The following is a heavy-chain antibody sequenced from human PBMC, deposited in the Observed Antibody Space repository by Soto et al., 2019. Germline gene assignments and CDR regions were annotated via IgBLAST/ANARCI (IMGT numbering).Heavy chain of an antibody. V-gene: IGHV3-33*01. Sequence: GGSLRLSCAASGFTFSSYGMHWVRQAPGKGLEWAAVIWYDGSNKYYADSVKGRFTISRDNSKNTLYLQMNSLRAEDTAVYYCARGDSYADYSSSSRTDYWGQGTLVTVSS. CDR2: IWYDGSNK. J-gene: IGHJ4*02. CDR3: ARGDSYADYSSSSRTDY. CDR1: GFTFSSYG. D-gene: IGHD6-6*01.